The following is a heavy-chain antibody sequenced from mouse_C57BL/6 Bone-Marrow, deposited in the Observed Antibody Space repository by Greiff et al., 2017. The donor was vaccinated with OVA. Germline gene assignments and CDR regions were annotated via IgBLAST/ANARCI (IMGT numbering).Heavy chain of an antibody. Sequence: QVQLKQPGAELVKPGASVKMSCKASGYTFTSYWITWVKQRPGQGLEWIGDLYPGSGSTNYNEQFKSKATLTVDTSSSTAYMQLSSLTSEDSAVYYCAREVLREFAYWGQGTLVTVSA. CDR3: AREVLREFAY. CDR1: GYTFTSYW. CDR2: LYPGSGST. D-gene: IGHD1-1*01. J-gene: IGHJ3*01. V-gene: IGHV1-55*01.